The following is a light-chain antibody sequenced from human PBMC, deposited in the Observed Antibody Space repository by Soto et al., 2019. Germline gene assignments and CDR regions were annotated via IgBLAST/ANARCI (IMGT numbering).Light chain of an antibody. V-gene: IGKV3-11*01. CDR1: QRVNIY. CDR3: QTGNNWPSTT. Sequence: SRASVSWSPGERGALWCGGSQRVNIYLAWYQQKPGQAPRLLINNAFNRATGIPARFSGSGSGTDFTLTISSLEPEDFALYYCQTGNNWPSTTFAPGTKLDI. J-gene: IGKJ3*01. CDR2: NAF.